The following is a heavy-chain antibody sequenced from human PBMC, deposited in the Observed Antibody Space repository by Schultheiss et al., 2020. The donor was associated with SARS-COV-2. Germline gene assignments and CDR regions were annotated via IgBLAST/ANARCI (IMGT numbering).Heavy chain of an antibody. V-gene: IGHV3-21*04. Sequence: GGSLRLSCAASGFTFVDYAMHWVRQAPGKGLEWVSSISSSSSYIYYADSVKGRFTISRDNAKNSLYLQMNSLRPEDTAVYYCAQWGGLESSGPKFLSPLLDFWGQGTLVTVSS. J-gene: IGHJ4*02. CDR2: ISSSSSYI. CDR1: GFTFVDYA. D-gene: IGHD3-16*01. CDR3: AQWGGLESSGPKFLSPLLDF.